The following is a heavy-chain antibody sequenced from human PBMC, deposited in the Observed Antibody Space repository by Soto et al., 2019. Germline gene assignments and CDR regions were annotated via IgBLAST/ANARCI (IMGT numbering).Heavy chain of an antibody. CDR2: IYYSGST. Sequence: SETLSLTCTVSGGSISSYYWSWIRQPPGKGLEWIGYIYYSGSTNYNPSLKSRVTISVDTSKNQFSLKLSSVTAADTAVYYCARHSSRYCSSTSCAVYYYYGMDVWGQGTTVTVSS. J-gene: IGHJ6*02. D-gene: IGHD2-2*01. CDR3: ARHSSRYCSSTSCAVYYYYGMDV. CDR1: GGSISSYY. V-gene: IGHV4-59*08.